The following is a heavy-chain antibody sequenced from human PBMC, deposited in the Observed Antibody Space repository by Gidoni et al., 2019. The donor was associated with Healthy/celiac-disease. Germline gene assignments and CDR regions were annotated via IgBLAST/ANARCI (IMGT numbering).Heavy chain of an antibody. CDR1: GGSISSSSYY. V-gene: IGHV4-39*01. D-gene: IGHD3-10*01. Sequence: QLQLQESGPGLVKPSETLSLTCTVSGGSISSSSYYWGWIRQPPGKGLEWIGSIYYSGSTYYNPSLKSRVTISVDTPKNQFSLKLSSVTAADTAVYYCATGRDYYGSGNYFQHWGQGTLVTVSS. J-gene: IGHJ1*01. CDR2: IYYSGST. CDR3: ATGRDYYGSGNYFQH.